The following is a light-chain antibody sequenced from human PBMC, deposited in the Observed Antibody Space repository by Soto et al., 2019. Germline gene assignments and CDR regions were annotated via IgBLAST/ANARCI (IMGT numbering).Light chain of an antibody. J-gene: IGKJ1*01. CDR1: QSVTSSY. V-gene: IGKV3-20*01. CDR2: GAS. CDR3: QQYGSSWT. Sequence: IFLTHSPGTLSFAPGERATLSCRASQSVTSSYLAWYQQRPGQAPRLLIYGASSRATGVPDRFSGSGSGTDFTLTISRLEPEDFGMYYCQQYGSSWTFGQGTKVDIK.